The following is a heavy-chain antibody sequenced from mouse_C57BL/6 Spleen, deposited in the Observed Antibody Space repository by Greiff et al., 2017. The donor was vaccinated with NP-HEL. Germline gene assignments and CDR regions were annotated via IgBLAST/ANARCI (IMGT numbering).Heavy chain of an antibody. CDR2: IDPSDSYT. V-gene: IGHV1-59*01. Sequence: QVQLQQPGAELVRPGTSVKLSCKASGYTFTSYWMHWVKQRPGQGLEWIGVIDPSDSYTNYNQKFKGKATLTVDTSSSTAYMQLSSLTSEDSAVYYCASLRRGGAYYAMDYWGQGTSVTVSS. D-gene: IGHD2-12*01. CDR1: GYTFTSYW. CDR3: ASLRRGGAYYAMDY. J-gene: IGHJ4*01.